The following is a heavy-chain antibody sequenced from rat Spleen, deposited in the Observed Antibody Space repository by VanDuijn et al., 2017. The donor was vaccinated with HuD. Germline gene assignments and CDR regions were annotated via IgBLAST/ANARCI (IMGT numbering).Heavy chain of an antibody. D-gene: IGHD4-6*01. CDR1: GFTFSNYG. Sequence: EVQLVESGGGLVQPGRSMKLSCAASGFTFSNYGMAWVRQAPTKGLEWVASITNSGGSTYYRDSVKGRFTISRDNAKSTLYLQMDSLRSEDTATYYCTTDLGVWGQGTLVTVSS. CDR3: TTDLGV. V-gene: IGHV5-27*01. J-gene: IGHJ3*01. CDR2: ITNSGGST.